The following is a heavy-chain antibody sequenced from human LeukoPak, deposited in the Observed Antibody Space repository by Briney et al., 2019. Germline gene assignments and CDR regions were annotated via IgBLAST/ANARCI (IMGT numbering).Heavy chain of an antibody. CDR3: ARLPVHCSSTSCPPTSFDY. CDR1: GGSFSGYY. J-gene: IGHJ4*02. Sequence: SETLSLTCAVYGGSFSGYYWSWLRQPPGKGLEWIGEINHSGSTNYNPSLKSRVTISVDTSKNQFSLKLSSVTAADTAVYYCARLPVHCSSTSCPPTSFDYWGQGTLVTVSS. V-gene: IGHV4-34*01. CDR2: INHSGST. D-gene: IGHD2-2*01.